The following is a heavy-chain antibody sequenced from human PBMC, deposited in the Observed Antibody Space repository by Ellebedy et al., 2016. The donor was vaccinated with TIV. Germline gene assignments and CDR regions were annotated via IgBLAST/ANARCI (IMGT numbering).Heavy chain of an antibody. D-gene: IGHD2-2*01. J-gene: IGHJ5*02. CDR2: ISADGVTT. V-gene: IGHV3-23*01. CDR1: GFTFTTYA. CDR3: AKIGPRDCTSTSCWFDP. Sequence: GESLKISXAASGFTFTTYAMGWVRQAPGKGLDWVSAISADGVTTFYADSVTSRFTISRDNSKNTLFLQMNSLRAEDTAIYYCAKIGPRDCTSTSCWFDPWGQGTLVTVSS.